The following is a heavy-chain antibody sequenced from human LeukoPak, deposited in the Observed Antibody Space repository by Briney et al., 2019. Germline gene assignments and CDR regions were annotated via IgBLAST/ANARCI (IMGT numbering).Heavy chain of an antibody. CDR2: IYTSGFP. CDR1: GGSISSSY. CDR3: ARRRSDSSGYNPYDY. J-gene: IGHJ4*02. D-gene: IGHD3-22*01. V-gene: IGHV4-4*09. Sequence: SETLSLTCTVSGGSISSSYWNWIRQPPGKGLEWIGYIYTSGFPNYNPSLKSRATISVDTSKNQSSLRLTSVTAADTAVYYCARRRSDSSGYNPYDYWGQGTLVTVSS.